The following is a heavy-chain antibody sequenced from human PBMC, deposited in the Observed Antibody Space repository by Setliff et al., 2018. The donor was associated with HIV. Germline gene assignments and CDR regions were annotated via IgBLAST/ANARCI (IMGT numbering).Heavy chain of an antibody. CDR3: ATRLVGYSGLTY. J-gene: IGHJ4*02. D-gene: IGHD5-12*01. V-gene: IGHV5-51*01. CDR1: GFTFPDHW. CDR2: IYPGDSST. Sequence: GESLKISCQTSGFTFPDHWIAWVRQLPGKGLEWMGIIYPGDSSTKYSPSFQGQVTISVDKSINTAYLSWSTLKTSDTAMYYCATRLVGYSGLTYWGQGTLVTVSS.